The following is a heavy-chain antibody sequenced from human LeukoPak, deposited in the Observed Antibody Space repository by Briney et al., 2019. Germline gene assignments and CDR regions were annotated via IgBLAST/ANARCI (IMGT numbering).Heavy chain of an antibody. J-gene: IGHJ4*02. Sequence: PSETLSLTCTVSGGSISSGDYYWSWIRQPPGKGLEGIGYIYYSGSTYYNPSLKSRVTISVDTSKNQFSLKLSSVTAADTAVYHCASQYYYDSSGYYFWGQGTLVTVSS. CDR3: ASQYYYDSSGYYF. CDR1: GGSISSGDYY. D-gene: IGHD3-22*01. CDR2: IYYSGST. V-gene: IGHV4-30-4*08.